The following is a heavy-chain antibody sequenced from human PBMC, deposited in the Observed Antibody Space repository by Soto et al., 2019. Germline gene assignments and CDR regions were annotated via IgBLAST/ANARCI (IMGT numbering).Heavy chain of an antibody. CDR3: ARVQSDINGWYHFDY. CDR2: ISSGGNT. Sequence: EVQLVESGGGLVQPGGSLRLSCTVSGFSVSSNRLGWVRQAPAKGLEWASVISSGGNTDYADSVRGRFTISRDSSRNTVYLQMNSRRPEDTAVYYCARVQSDINGWYHFDYWGRGTLVTVSS. D-gene: IGHD6-19*01. CDR1: GFSVSSNR. J-gene: IGHJ4*02. V-gene: IGHV3-53*04.